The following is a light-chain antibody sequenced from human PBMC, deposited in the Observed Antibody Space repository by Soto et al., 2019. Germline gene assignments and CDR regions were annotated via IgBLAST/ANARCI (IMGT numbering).Light chain of an antibody. CDR1: NIESKS. V-gene: IGLV3-21*02. J-gene: IGLJ1*01. Sequence: SYELTQPPSVSVAPGQTARITCGGNNIESKSVHWYQQRPGQAPVLVIYVDSDRPSGIPDRFSASTSGNTAALTISRVEAGDEADYYCQVWDTISDHYVFGSGTKAHRP. CDR3: QVWDTISDHYV. CDR2: VDS.